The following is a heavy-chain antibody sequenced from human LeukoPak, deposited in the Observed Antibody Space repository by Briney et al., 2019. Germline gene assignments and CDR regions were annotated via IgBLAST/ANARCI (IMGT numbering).Heavy chain of an antibody. Sequence: PSKTLSLTCTVSGGSIGSYYWSWIRQPPGKGLEWIGYIYYSGSTNYNPSLKSRVTISVDTSKNQFSLKLSSVTAADTAVYYCARDGAYYYGSGSDYWGQGTLVTVSS. CDR1: GGSIGSYY. CDR2: IYYSGST. D-gene: IGHD3-10*01. CDR3: ARDGAYYYGSGSDY. V-gene: IGHV4-59*01. J-gene: IGHJ4*02.